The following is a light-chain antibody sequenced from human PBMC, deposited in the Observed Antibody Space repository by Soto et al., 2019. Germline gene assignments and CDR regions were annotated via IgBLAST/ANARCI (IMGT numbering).Light chain of an antibody. CDR3: TSFASTYTLL. CDR2: EVS. V-gene: IGLV2-14*01. Sequence: QSVLTQPASVSGSPGQSITISCTGTSSDVGGYNFVSWYQHHPGKAPKLMIYEVSNRPSGVSNRFSGSKSGNTASLTISGLQAEDEADYYCTSFASTYTLLFGGGTKLTVL. J-gene: IGLJ2*01. CDR1: SSDVGGYNF.